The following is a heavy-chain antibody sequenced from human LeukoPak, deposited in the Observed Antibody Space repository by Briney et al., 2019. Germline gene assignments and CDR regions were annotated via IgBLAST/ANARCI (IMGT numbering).Heavy chain of an antibody. CDR2: IYYSGST. CDR3: ARETTNPNSGYDYEEPHLQYYFDY. Sequence: SETLSLTCTVSGGSISSSSYYWGWIRQPPGKGLEWIGSIYYSGSTYYNPSLKSRVTISVDTSKNQFSLKLSSVTAADTAVYYCARETTNPNSGYDYEEPHLQYYFDYWGQGTLVTVSS. V-gene: IGHV4-39*07. J-gene: IGHJ4*02. D-gene: IGHD5-12*01. CDR1: GGSISSSSYY.